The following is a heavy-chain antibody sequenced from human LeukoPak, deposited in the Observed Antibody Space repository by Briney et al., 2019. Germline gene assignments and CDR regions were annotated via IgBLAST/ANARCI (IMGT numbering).Heavy chain of an antibody. CDR2: IIPIFGTA. D-gene: IGHD3-10*01. CDR1: GGTFSSYT. CDR3: ARVVSVLLWFGELLDDAFDI. V-gene: IGHV1-69*05. J-gene: IGHJ3*02. Sequence: ASVKVSCKASGGTFSSYTISWVRQAPGQGLEWMGEIIPIFGTANYAQKFQGRVTITTDESTSTAYMELSSLGSEDTAVYDCARVVSVLLWFGELLDDAFDIWGQGTMVTVSS.